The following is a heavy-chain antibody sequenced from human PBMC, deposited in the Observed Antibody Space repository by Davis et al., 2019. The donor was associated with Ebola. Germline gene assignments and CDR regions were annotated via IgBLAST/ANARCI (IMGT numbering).Heavy chain of an antibody. CDR1: GYTFTSYY. D-gene: IGHD2-15*01. CDR2: INPSGGST. J-gene: IGHJ4*02. Sequence: ASVKVSCKASGYTFTSYYMHWVRQAPGQGLEWMGIINPSGGSTSYAQKFQGRVTMTRDTSTSTAYMELSSLRSEDTAVYYCARDIVVVDGGDYWGQGTLVTVSS. CDR3: ARDIVVVDGGDY. V-gene: IGHV1-46*01.